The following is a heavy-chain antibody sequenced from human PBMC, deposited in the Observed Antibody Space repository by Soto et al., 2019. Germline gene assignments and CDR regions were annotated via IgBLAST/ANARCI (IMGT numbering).Heavy chain of an antibody. J-gene: IGHJ6*02. CDR2: IYYSGST. Sequence: QVQLQESGPGLVKPSQTLSLTCTVSGGSISSGGYYWSWIRQHPGKGLEWIGYIYYSGSTYYNPSLKSRVTISVDTSKNQCSLKLSSVTAADTAVYYCARASRKYYYYGMDVWGQGTTVTVSS. CDR3: ARASRKYYYYGMDV. CDR1: GGSISSGGYY. V-gene: IGHV4-31*03.